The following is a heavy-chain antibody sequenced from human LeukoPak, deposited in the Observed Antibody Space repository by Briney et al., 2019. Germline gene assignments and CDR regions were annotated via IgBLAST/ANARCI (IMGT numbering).Heavy chain of an antibody. D-gene: IGHD4-11*01. J-gene: IGHJ4*02. CDR2: SDGSSA. Sequence: PGGSLRLSCAASGFTFSSYSMNWVRQAPGKGLEWVSRSDGSSATFADSVRGRFTVSRDSAKNTLYLQMNSLRAEDTAVYYCARDDYNRLWGQGTLVTVSS. V-gene: IGHV3-74*01. CDR3: ARDDYNRL. CDR1: GFTFSSYS.